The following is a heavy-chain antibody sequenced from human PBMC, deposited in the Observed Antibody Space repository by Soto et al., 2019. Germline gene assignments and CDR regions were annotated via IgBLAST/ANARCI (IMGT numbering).Heavy chain of an antibody. CDR1: GYTVTSYY. Sequence: ASVKVSCKASGYTVTSYYMHWVRQAPGQGLEWMGIINPSGGSTSYAQKFQGRVTMTRDTSTSTVYMELSSLRSEDTAVYYCASLLGAVAADDAFDIWGQGTMVTVSS. CDR2: INPSGGST. J-gene: IGHJ3*02. V-gene: IGHV1-46*01. CDR3: ASLLGAVAADDAFDI. D-gene: IGHD6-19*01.